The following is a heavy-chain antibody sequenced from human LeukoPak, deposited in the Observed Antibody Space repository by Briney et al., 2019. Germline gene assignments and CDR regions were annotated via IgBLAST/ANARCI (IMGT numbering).Heavy chain of an antibody. CDR3: ARVKRRGGSCHFDY. J-gene: IGHJ4*02. D-gene: IGHD2-15*01. V-gene: IGHV3-21*01. CDR1: GFTFSSYS. CDR2: ISSSSSYI. Sequence: GGSLRLSCAAPGFTFSSYSMNWVRQAPGKGLEWVSSISSSSSYIYYADSVKGRFTISRDNAKNSLYLQMNSLRAEDTAVYYCARVKRRGGSCHFDYWGQGTLVTVSS.